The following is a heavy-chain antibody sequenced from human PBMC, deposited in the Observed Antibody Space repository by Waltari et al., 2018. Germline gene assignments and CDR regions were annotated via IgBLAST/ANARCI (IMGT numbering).Heavy chain of an antibody. D-gene: IGHD3-10*01. Sequence: QVQLVQSGAEVKRPGSSVKVSCRASGGIFTNYAISWVRQAPGQGLEWMGGIIPIFGTAKAAQKFQGRLTITSDEYTSTAYMELRSLRPEDTAVYFCARELGAMKVTSALEIWGQGTRVTVSS. J-gene: IGHJ3*02. CDR1: GGIFTNYA. V-gene: IGHV1-69*05. CDR2: IIPIFGTA. CDR3: ARELGAMKVTSALEI.